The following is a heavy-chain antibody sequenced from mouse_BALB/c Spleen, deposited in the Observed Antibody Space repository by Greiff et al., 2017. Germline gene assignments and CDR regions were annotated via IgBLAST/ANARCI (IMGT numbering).Heavy chain of an antibody. V-gene: IGHV5-9-4*01. CDR2: ISSGGSYT. CDR1: GFTFSSYA. J-gene: IGHJ2*01. CDR3: ARLHGKTYVFDY. D-gene: IGHD2-1*01. Sequence: EVHLVESGGGLVKPGGSLKLSCAASGFTFSSYAMSWVRQSPEKRLEWVAEISSGGSYTYYPDTVTGRFTISRDNAKNTLYLEMSSLRSEDTAMYYCARLHGKTYVFDYWGQGTTLTVSS.